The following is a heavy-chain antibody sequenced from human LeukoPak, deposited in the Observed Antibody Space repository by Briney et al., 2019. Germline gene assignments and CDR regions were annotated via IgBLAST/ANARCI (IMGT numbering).Heavy chain of an antibody. CDR1: GGSISSSSYY. CDR2: IYYSGST. V-gene: IGHV4-39*01. CDR3: ARQSYDFWSGSTLNWFDP. Sequence: SETLSLTCTVSGGSISSSSYYWGWIRQPPGKGPEWIGSIYYSGSTYYNPSLKSRVTISVDTSKNQFSLKLSSVTAADTAVYYCARQSYDFWSGSTLNWFDPWGQGTLVTVSS. D-gene: IGHD3-3*01. J-gene: IGHJ5*02.